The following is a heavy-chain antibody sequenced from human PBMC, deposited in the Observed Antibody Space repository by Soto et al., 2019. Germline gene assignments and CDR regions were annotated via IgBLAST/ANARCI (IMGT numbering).Heavy chain of an antibody. CDR2: ISGYNGDT. CDR1: GYPFTRYS. V-gene: IGHV1-18*04. Sequence: ASVNVSCKASGYPFTRYSIRWVRQAPGQGLEWMGWISGYNGDTEYSKNFQGRLTMTIDTSTTTASMELRSLRSDDTAVYYRARASLTIFGAPYGMDVWGQGTSVTVSS. D-gene: IGHD3-3*01. CDR3: ARASLTIFGAPYGMDV. J-gene: IGHJ6*02.